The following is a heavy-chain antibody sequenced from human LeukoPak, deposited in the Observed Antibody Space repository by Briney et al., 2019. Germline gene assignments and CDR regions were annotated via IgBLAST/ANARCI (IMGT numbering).Heavy chain of an antibody. CDR1: GGSISSGTYY. Sequence: PSETLSLTCTVSGGSISSGTYYWAWIRQPPGKGLEWIGTIYHSGSTNYNPSLKSRVTISVDTSKNQFSLKLSSVTAADTAVYYCARGNSYANFDYWGQGTLVTVSS. V-gene: IGHV4-39*07. CDR3: ARGNSYANFDY. CDR2: IYHSGST. D-gene: IGHD5-18*01. J-gene: IGHJ4*02.